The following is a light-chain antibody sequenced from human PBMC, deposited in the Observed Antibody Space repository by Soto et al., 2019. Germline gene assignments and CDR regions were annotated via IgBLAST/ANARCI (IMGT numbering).Light chain of an antibody. CDR2: EVN. V-gene: IGLV2-8*01. CDR3: SSYTGSNNVV. Sequence: QSVLTQPPPASGSPGQSVTISCTGASSDVGGYSYVSWYQQHPGKAPKLMIYEVNKRPSGVPDRFSGSKSGNTASLTVSGLQAEDEADYYCSSYTGSNNVVFGGGTKVTVL. J-gene: IGLJ2*01. CDR1: SSDVGGYSY.